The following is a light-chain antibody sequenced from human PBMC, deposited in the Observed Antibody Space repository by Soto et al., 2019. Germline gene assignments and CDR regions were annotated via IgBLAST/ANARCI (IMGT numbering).Light chain of an antibody. J-gene: IGLJ1*01. V-gene: IGLV2-14*01. CDR1: SSDGGGYNY. CDR3: SSYTSSSTLV. CDR2: DVS. Sequence: QSVLTQPAPVSGSPGQSITISCTGTSSDGGGYNYVSWYQQHPGKAPKLMIYDVSNRPSGVSNRFSGSKSGNTASLTISGLQAEDEADYYCSSYTSSSTLVFGTG.